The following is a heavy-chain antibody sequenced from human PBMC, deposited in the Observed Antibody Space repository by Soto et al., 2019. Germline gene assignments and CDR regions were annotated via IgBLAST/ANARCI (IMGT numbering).Heavy chain of an antibody. Sequence: SETLSLTCTVSGGSISSYSWSWLRQPPGKGLEWIGYIFHSGSTYYNPSLKSRVTISVDGSKNHFSLKLSSVTAADTAVYYCARARRRSIPNWFDPWAREPWSPSPQ. CDR3: ARARRRSIPNWFDP. CDR1: GGSISSYS. V-gene: IGHV4-30-2*01. J-gene: IGHJ5*02. D-gene: IGHD2-21*01. CDR2: IFHSGST.